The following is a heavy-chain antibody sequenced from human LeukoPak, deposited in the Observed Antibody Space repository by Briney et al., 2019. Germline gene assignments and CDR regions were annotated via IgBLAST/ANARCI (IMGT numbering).Heavy chain of an antibody. Sequence: GGSLRLSCAASGFTFSDYSMNWVRQAPGKGLEWVSSISSSTSSIYYADSVKGRFTISRDNSKNTLYLQMNSLRAEDTAVYYCARDPYGGNSTPYYYYMDVWGKGTTVTVSS. CDR1: GFTFSDYS. D-gene: IGHD4-23*01. CDR2: ISSSTSSI. J-gene: IGHJ6*03. CDR3: ARDPYGGNSTPYYYYMDV. V-gene: IGHV3-21*04.